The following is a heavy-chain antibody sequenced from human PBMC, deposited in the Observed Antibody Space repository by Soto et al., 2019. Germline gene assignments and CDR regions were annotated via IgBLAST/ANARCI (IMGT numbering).Heavy chain of an antibody. CDR2: ISYDGSNK. D-gene: IGHD7-27*01. CDR3: AKDLGHGGRGAFDI. J-gene: IGHJ3*02. CDR1: GFTFSFYG. Sequence: QVQLVESGGGVVQPRRSLRLSCAASGFTFSFYGMHWVRQAPGKGLEWVAVISYDGSNKYYADSVKGRFTISRDNSKNTLYLQMNSLRAEDTAVYYCAKDLGHGGRGAFDIWGQGTMVTVSS. V-gene: IGHV3-30*18.